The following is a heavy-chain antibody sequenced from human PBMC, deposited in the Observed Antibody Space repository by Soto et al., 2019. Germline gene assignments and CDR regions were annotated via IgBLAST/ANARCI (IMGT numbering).Heavy chain of an antibody. J-gene: IGHJ6*02. CDR3: AKESSASRVSYYYAMDV. D-gene: IGHD3-10*01. V-gene: IGHV3-23*01. CDR2: ISASGAST. CDR1: GFTFSNYA. Sequence: EVQLLESGGGLVQPGGSLRLSCAASGFTFSNYAMNWVRQAPGKGLEWISGISASGASTTYADSVKGRFTTSRDNSKNTLYLQMNSLRAEDTGVYYCAKESSASRVSYYYAMDVWGQGTTVTVSS.